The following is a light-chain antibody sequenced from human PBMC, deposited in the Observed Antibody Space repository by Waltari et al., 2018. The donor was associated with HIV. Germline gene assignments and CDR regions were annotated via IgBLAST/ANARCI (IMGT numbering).Light chain of an antibody. V-gene: IGKV3-20*01. J-gene: IGKJ4*01. CDR2: GAS. CDR3: QQYGSTPRT. Sequence: EIVLTQSPGTLSLSPGERATLSCRASQTVSSNYLAWYQRKPGQAPRLLMYGASTRATGIPDRFSGSGSGTEFALTISSLEPEDCAVYDCQQYGSTPRTFGGGTKVEIK. CDR1: QTVSSNY.